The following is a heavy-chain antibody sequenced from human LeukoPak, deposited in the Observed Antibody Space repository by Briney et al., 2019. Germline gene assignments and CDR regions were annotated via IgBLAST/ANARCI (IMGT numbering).Heavy chain of an antibody. V-gene: IGHV4-4*07. J-gene: IGHJ3*02. Sequence: SETLSLTCTVSGGSISSYYWSWIRRPAGKGLEWIGRIYTSGSTNYNPSLKSRVTMSVDTSKNQFSLKLSPVTAADTAVYYCARSPYYYDSSPQNAFDIWGQGTMVTVSS. CDR2: IYTSGST. D-gene: IGHD3-22*01. CDR3: ARSPYYYDSSPQNAFDI. CDR1: GGSISSYY.